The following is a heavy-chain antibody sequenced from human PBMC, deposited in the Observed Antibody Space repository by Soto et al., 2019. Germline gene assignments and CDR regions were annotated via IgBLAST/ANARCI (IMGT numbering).Heavy chain of an antibody. V-gene: IGHV4-34*01. J-gene: IGHJ4*02. Sequence: QVQLQQWGAGLLKPSETLSLTCAVYGGSFSGYYWSWIRQPPGKGLEWMGEINHSGSTNYNPSLMSRVTIEVATSKNQFSLKLRSVSAADTAVYYCARRETYYYDSSGYYGPYYFDYWGQGPLVTVPS. CDR2: INHSGST. CDR3: ARRETYYYDSSGYYGPYYFDY. CDR1: GGSFSGYY. D-gene: IGHD3-22*01.